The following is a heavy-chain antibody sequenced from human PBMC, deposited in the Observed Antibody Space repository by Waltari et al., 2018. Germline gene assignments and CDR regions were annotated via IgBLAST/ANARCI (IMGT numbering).Heavy chain of an antibody. V-gene: IGHV1-8*01. Sequence: QVQLVQSGAEVKKPGASVKVSCKASGYTFTSYDINWVRQATGQGLEWMGWMNPNSGNTGNAQKYQGRVTMTRNTAISTAYMKLSSLRAVDTAVYDCPKVRGLVSTYYLMDVWVKGTTVTVSS. CDR1: GYTFTSYD. J-gene: IGHJ6*03. CDR3: PKVRGLVSTYYLMDV. D-gene: IGHD3-10*01. CDR2: MNPNSGNT.